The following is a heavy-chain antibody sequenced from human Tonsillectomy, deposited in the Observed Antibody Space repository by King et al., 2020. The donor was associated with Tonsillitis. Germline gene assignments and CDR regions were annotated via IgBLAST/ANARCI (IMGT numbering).Heavy chain of an antibody. V-gene: IGHV1-2*02. Sequence: VQLVESGAEVKRPGASVKVSCKASGYTFTGHYMHWVRQAPGQGLEWMGWINPNSGVTKYAQKFQGRVTMTRDTSISTAYMELSRLRSDDTAVFYCARLENDFSGYVWFDHWGQGTLVTVSS. CDR1: GYTFTGHY. CDR3: ARLENDFSGYVWFDH. D-gene: IGHD3-22*01. CDR2: INPNSGVT. J-gene: IGHJ5*02.